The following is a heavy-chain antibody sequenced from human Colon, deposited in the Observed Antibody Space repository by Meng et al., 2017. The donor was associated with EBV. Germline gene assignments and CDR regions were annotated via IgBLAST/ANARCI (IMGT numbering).Heavy chain of an antibody. CDR2: IYHSGST. V-gene: IGHV4-4*02. CDR1: GGSIRSYNW. Sequence: HLQESVPGLVKPSETLYPAWSVLGGSIRSYNWWSWVRLAPGKGLEWIGEIYHSGSTNSNPSLRSRLTLSVDKSKNQISLKLTSVTAADTALYYCAKVQSSGRFSWFDPWGQGTLVTVSS. J-gene: IGHJ5*02. CDR3: AKVQSSGRFSWFDP. D-gene: IGHD3-10*01.